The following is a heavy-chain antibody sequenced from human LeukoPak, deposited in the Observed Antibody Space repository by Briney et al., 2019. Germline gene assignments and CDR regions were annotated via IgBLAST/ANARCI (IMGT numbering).Heavy chain of an antibody. CDR2: IKQDGSEK. CDR1: GFTFSSYW. J-gene: IGHJ6*03. V-gene: IGHV3-7*01. D-gene: IGHD6-13*01. Sequence: GGSLRLSCAASGFTFSSYWMSWVRQAPGKGLEWVANIKQDGSEKYYVDSVKGRFTISRDNAKNSLYLQMNSLRAEDTAVYYCASFPIAAAGRPSYYYYYMDVWGKGTTVTVSS. CDR3: ASFPIAAAGRPSYYYYYMDV.